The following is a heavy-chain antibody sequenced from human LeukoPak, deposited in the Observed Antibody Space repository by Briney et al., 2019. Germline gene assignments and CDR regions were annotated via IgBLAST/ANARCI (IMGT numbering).Heavy chain of an antibody. J-gene: IGHJ6*02. CDR1: GGSFSGYY. CDR2: INHSGST. CDR3: ARVARELIPPYYYHGMDV. Sequence: SETLSLTCAVYGGSFSGYYWSWIRQPPGKGLEWIGEINHSGSTNYNPSLKSRVTISVDTSKNQFSLKLSSVTAADTAVYYCARVARELIPPYYYHGMDVWGQGTTVTVSS. V-gene: IGHV4-34*01. D-gene: IGHD3-10*01.